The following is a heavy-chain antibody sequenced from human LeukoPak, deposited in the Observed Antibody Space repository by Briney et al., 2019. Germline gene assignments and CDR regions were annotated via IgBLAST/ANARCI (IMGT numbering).Heavy chain of an antibody. CDR3: ARNGYCSSTSCYGGFDY. CDR1: GGSVSDYY. J-gene: IGHJ4*02. Sequence: SETLSLTCTVSGGSVSDYYWSWIRQSPGKGLEWIGYIYYTGTSYNPSLKRRVTISADTSKNQFSLYLSSVTAADTAVYYCARNGYCSSTSCYGGFDYWGQGTLVTVSS. D-gene: IGHD2-2*01. V-gene: IGHV4-59*02. CDR2: IYYTGT.